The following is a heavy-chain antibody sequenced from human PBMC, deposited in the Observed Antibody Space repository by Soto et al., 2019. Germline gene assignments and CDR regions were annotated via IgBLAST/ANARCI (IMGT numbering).Heavy chain of an antibody. Sequence: SETLSLTCSVSGGSISSSSYFWGWIRQPPGKGLEWIGSIYYSGSTYYNPSLKSRVTVSVDTSKNQFSLKLSSVTAADTAVYYCARHPSDFWFDPWGQGTLVTISS. CDR2: IYYSGST. CDR3: ARHPSDFWFDP. V-gene: IGHV4-39*01. J-gene: IGHJ5*02. D-gene: IGHD2-21*02. CDR1: GGSISSSSYF.